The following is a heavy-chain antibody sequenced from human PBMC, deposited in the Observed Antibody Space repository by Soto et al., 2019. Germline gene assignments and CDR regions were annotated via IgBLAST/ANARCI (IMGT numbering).Heavy chain of an antibody. CDR3: ARGPATAPDAY. CDR2: IYRDGYT. J-gene: IGHJ4*02. CDR1: GFPVSSNY. D-gene: IGHD2-2*01. V-gene: IGHV3-53*05. Sequence: GGSLRLSCAASGFPVSSNYMTWVRQAPGKGLEWASVIYRDGYTYYADSVKGRFTISRDNSKNTLYLQMNTLRAEDTAVYYCARGPATAPDAYWGLGTLVTVSS.